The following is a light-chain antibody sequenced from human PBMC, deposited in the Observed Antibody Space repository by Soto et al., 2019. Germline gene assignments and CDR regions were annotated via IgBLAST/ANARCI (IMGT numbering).Light chain of an antibody. CDR2: GAS. V-gene: IGKV3-20*01. J-gene: IGKJ5*01. Sequence: EIVLTQSPGTLSLSPGERATLSCRASESVSSVYLAWYQHKPGQAPRLLIFGASSRATAIPDRFSGSGSGTDVTLTISSLEPEDFAVYYCQHYGGSFTFGQGTRLEIK. CDR3: QHYGGSFT. CDR1: ESVSSVY.